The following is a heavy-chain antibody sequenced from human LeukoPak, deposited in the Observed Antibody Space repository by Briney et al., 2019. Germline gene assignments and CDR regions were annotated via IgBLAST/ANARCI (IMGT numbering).Heavy chain of an antibody. Sequence: ASVKVSCKASGYTFTNYGISWVRQAPGQGLEWMGWISVYNGNTNYAQKLQGRVTMTTDTSTTTAYMELRSPRSDDTAVYYCARDYYDSSGYYYSRDYWGQGTLVTVSS. CDR2: ISVYNGNT. V-gene: IGHV1-18*01. CDR3: ARDYYDSSGYYYSRDY. CDR1: GYTFTNYG. J-gene: IGHJ4*02. D-gene: IGHD3-22*01.